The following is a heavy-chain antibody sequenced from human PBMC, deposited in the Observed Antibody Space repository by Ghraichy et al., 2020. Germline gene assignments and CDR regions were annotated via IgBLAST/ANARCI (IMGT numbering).Heavy chain of an antibody. D-gene: IGHD6-19*01. J-gene: IGHJ5*02. CDR1: GFTFSSYA. CDR3: AKKGGGSGWYNWFDP. Sequence: GGSLRLSCAASGFTFSSYAMSWVRQAPGKGLEWVSAISGSGVITYYADSVKGRFTISRDNSKNTLYLQMNSLRAEDTAIYYCAKKGGGSGWYNWFDPWGQGTLVTVSS. CDR2: ISGSGVIT. V-gene: IGHV3-23*01.